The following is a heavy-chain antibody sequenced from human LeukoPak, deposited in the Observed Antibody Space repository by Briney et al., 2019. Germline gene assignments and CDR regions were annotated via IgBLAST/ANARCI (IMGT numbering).Heavy chain of an antibody. CDR3: ARDSGYYDILTGYYTYYGMDV. CDR2: ISAYNGNT. Sequence: ASVKVSCKASGYTFTSYGISWVRQAPGQGLEWMGWISAYNGNTNYAQKLQGRVTMTTDTSTSTAYMELRSLRSDDTAVYYCARDSGYYDILTGYYTYYGMDVWGQGTTVTVSS. J-gene: IGHJ6*02. CDR1: GYTFTSYG. V-gene: IGHV1-18*01. D-gene: IGHD3-9*01.